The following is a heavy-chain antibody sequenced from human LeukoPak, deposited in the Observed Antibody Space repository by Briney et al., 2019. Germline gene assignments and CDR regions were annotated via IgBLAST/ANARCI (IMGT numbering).Heavy chain of an antibody. CDR1: GFTFSSYW. CDR2: INQDGSEK. CDR3: ARDGVRDGLYFDR. J-gene: IGHJ4*02. Sequence: PGGSLRFSCAASGFTFSSYWMNWVRQAPGKGLEWVASINQDGSEKYYLDSVKGRFTISRDNAKNSLYLQMSSLRDEDTAVYSCARDGVRDGLYFDRWGQGTLVTVSP. V-gene: IGHV3-7*01. D-gene: IGHD5-24*01.